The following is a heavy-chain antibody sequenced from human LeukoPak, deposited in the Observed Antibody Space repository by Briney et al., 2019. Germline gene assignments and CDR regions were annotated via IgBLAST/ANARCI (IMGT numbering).Heavy chain of an antibody. V-gene: IGHV4-59*01. CDR3: VRRRGYSYDY. CDR1: GVSISSYY. D-gene: IGHD5-18*01. J-gene: IGHJ4*02. Sequence: SETLSLTCTVSGVSISSYYWSWIRQPPGKGREWIGYIYYSGSTNYNPSLKSRVTISVDTSKNQFSLKLSSVTAADTAVYYCVRRRGYSYDYWGQGTLVTVSS. CDR2: IYYSGST.